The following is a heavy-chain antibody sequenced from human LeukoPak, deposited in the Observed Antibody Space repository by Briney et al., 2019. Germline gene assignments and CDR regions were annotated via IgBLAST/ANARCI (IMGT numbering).Heavy chain of an antibody. CDR2: IIPIFGTA. Sequence: SVKVSCKASGGTFSSYAISWVRQAPGQGLEWMGGIIPIFGTANYAQKFQGRVTITADESTSTAYMELSSLRSEGTAVYYCARDWNSSGYPSAWFDPWGQGTLVTVSS. D-gene: IGHD3-22*01. CDR3: ARDWNSSGYPSAWFDP. V-gene: IGHV1-69*01. J-gene: IGHJ5*02. CDR1: GGTFSSYA.